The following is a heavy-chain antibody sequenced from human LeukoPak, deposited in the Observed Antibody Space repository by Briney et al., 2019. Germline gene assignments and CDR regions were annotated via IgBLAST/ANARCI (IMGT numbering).Heavy chain of an antibody. Sequence: GGSLRLSCAASGFTFSSYSVNWVRQAPGKGLEWVSYISSSSSTIYYADSVKGRFTISRDNAKNSLYLQVNSLRAEDTAVYYCARALPGGMLVDDAFDIWGQGTMVTVSS. V-gene: IGHV3-48*04. CDR3: ARALPGGMLVDDAFDI. J-gene: IGHJ3*02. D-gene: IGHD3-16*01. CDR2: ISSSSSTI. CDR1: GFTFSSYS.